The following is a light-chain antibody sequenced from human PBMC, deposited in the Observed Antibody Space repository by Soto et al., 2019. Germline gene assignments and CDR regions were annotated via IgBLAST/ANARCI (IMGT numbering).Light chain of an antibody. V-gene: IGLV2-8*01. CDR3: SSYAGSNNVV. Sequence: QSVLTQPPSASGSPGQSVTISCTGTSSDVGGYNYVSWYQQHPAKAPKLMICEVTKRPSGVPDRFSGSKSGNTASLTVSGLQAEDEADYYCSSYAGSNNVVFGGGTKVTVL. CDR2: EVT. CDR1: SSDVGGYNY. J-gene: IGLJ2*01.